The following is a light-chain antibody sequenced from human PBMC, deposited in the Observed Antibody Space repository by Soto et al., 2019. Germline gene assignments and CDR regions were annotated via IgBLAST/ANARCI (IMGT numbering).Light chain of an antibody. J-gene: IGLJ1*01. CDR3: CSYTRTSNHYF. CDR1: SSDVGGYNY. CDR2: DVS. V-gene: IGLV2-11*01. Sequence: QSALTQPRSVSGSPGQSGTISCTGNSSDVGGYNYVTWYQQHPGKAPKLMIYDVSKRPSGVPDRFSGSKSGNTASLTISGLQAEDEADYYCCSYTRTSNHYFFGSVTKVT.